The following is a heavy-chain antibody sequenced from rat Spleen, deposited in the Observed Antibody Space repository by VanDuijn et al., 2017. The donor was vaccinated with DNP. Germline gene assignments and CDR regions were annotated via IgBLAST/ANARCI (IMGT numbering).Heavy chain of an antibody. D-gene: IGHD1-12*02. CDR1: GFTFSNYY. J-gene: IGHJ4*01. V-gene: IGHV5-22*01. CDR3: ARVGDLHDGGDGDVLDA. Sequence: EVQLVESGGGLVQPGRSMKLSCAASGFTFSNYYMAWVRQAPKKGLEWVATIFYDGTRTSYPDAVKGRFMISRDDTKNTLSLQMNSLRSEDTATYYCARVGDLHDGGDGDVLDAWGQGTSVTVSS. CDR2: IFYDGTRT.